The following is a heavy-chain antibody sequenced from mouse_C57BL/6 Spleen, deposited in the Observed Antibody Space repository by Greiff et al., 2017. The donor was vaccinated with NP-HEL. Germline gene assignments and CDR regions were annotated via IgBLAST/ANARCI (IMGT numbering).Heavy chain of an antibody. J-gene: IGHJ3*01. Sequence: VQLQESGTELVKPGASVKLSCKASGYTFTSYWMHWVKQRPGQGLEWIGNINPSNGGTNYNEKFKSKATLTVDKSSSTAYMQLSSLTSEDSAVYYCARTQITTAPFAYWGQGTLVTVSA. CDR3: ARTQITTAPFAY. V-gene: IGHV1-53*01. CDR1: GYTFTSYW. CDR2: INPSNGGT. D-gene: IGHD1-2*01.